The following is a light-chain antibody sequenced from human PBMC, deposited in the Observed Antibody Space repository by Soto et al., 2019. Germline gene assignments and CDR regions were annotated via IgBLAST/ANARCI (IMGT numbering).Light chain of an antibody. CDR2: EVT. CDR3: SSYAATNTPYV. V-gene: IGLV2-14*01. Sequence: QSALTQPASVSGSPGQSITISCTGTSTDVGGFNYVSWYQQHPGKAPKLIISEVTNRPSGVSNRFSGSKSGDTASLTISGLQAEDEADYYCSSYAATNTPYVFGTGTKLTVL. CDR1: STDVGGFNY. J-gene: IGLJ1*01.